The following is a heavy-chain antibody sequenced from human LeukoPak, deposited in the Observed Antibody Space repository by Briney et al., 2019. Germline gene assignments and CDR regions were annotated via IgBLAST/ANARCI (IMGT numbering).Heavy chain of an antibody. D-gene: IGHD3-10*01. CDR2: IRYDESNK. Sequence: GGSLRLSCAASGFTFSSYGMHWVRQTPGKGLEWVAFIRYDESNKYFADSVKGRFTISRDNSKNTLYLQMNSLRAEDTAVYYCAKVGLMVRGVNYMDVWGKGTTVTVSS. J-gene: IGHJ6*03. CDR3: AKVGLMVRGVNYMDV. CDR1: GFTFSSYG. V-gene: IGHV3-30*02.